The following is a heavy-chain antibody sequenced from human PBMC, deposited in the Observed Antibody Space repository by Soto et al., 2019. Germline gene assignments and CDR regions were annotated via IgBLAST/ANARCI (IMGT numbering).Heavy chain of an antibody. D-gene: IGHD3-9*01. CDR3: VRDRDWAFDI. CDR1: GYTFSEYG. CDR2: FGTSRKYI. J-gene: IGHJ3*02. V-gene: IGHV3-48*02. Sequence: EVHLVESGGGLVQPGGSLRLSCVASGYTFSEYGMNWVRQAPGKGLEWVSYFGTSRKYIFYADSVRGRFTISRDDARNSLYLQLNSLRDEDTAVYYCVRDRDWAFDIWGQGTMVTVSS.